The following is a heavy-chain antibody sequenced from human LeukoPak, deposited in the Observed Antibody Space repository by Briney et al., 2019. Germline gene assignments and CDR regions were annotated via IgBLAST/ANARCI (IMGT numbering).Heavy chain of an antibody. Sequence: PGGSLRLSCAASGFTFPNAWMNWVRQAPGMGLEWVGRIKSKTDGGTSDYAAPVKGRFTISRDDSKNTLYLQMNSLKTEDTAVYYCTTRGDRYSYGYVAFDIWGQGTMVTVSS. J-gene: IGHJ3*02. CDR3: TTRGDRYSYGYVAFDI. CDR2: IKSKTDGGTS. CDR1: GFTFPNAW. D-gene: IGHD5-18*01. V-gene: IGHV3-15*07.